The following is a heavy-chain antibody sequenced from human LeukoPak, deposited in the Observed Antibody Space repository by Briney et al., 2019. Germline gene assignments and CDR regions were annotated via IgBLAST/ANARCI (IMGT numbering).Heavy chain of an antibody. J-gene: IGHJ4*02. D-gene: IGHD4-23*01. Sequence: PSETLSLTCTVSGGSISSSSYYWGWIRQPPGKGPEWIGSIYYSGNTYYNPSLKSRVTISIDTSKNQFSLKLSSVTAADTAVYYCANSANYGGNSGYFDYWGQGTLVTVSS. CDR1: GGSISSSSYY. CDR3: ANSANYGGNSGYFDY. CDR2: IYYSGNT. V-gene: IGHV4-39*01.